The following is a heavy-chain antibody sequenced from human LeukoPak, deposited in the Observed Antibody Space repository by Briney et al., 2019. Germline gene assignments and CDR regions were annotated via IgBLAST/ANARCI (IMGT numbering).Heavy chain of an antibody. V-gene: IGHV1-69*04. CDR2: IIPILGIA. CDR3: VSSIDCGGDCYGGY. J-gene: IGHJ4*02. D-gene: IGHD2-21*02. CDR1: GGTLSSYA. Sequence: GASVKVSCKASGGTLSSYAISWLRQAPGQGLEWMGRIIPILGIANYAQKFQGRVTITADKSTSTAYMELSSLRSEDTAVYYCVSSIDCGGDCYGGYWGQGTLVTVSS.